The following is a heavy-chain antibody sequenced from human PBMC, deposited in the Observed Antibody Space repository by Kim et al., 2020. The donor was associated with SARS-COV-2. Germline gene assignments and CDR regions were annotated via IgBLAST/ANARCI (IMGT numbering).Heavy chain of an antibody. D-gene: IGHD1-1*01. J-gene: IGHJ6*02. CDR1: GGSINNGGYY. V-gene: IGHV4-31*03. Sequence: SETLSLTCTVSGGSINNGGYYWSWIRQHPGQGLEWVGYIYYSGSTYYNPSLKRRVTIAVDTSKNQFSLKLSSVTAADTALYYCARDLLKNAVPIGYYYYYGMDVWGQGTTVTVSS. CDR3: ARDLLKNAVPIGYYYYYGMDV. CDR2: IYYSGST.